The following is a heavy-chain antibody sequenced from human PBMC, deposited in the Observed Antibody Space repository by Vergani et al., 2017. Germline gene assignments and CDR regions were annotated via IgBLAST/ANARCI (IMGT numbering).Heavy chain of an antibody. D-gene: IGHD3-10*01. CDR2: INNDGHT. CDR1: GESFSSFY. Sequence: QVQLQQWGAGVVKPSGTLTLTCAVFGESFSSFYWSWIRQPPGKGLEWIGEINNDGHTNYNPSLESRVTVSRDTAKNQFSLNLMSVTAADTAMYYCAVRPRVNLVGGEIVTKRTFDDWSQGRLVTVSS. CDR3: AVRPRVNLVGGEIVTKRTFDD. J-gene: IGHJ4*02. V-gene: IGHV4-34*02.